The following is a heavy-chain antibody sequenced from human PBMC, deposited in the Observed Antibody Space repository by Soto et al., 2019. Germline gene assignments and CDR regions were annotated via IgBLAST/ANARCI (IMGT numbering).Heavy chain of an antibody. CDR3: ARATSRFGKLGLPGKYNYGMDV. CDR2: IYDRALT. CDR1: GDSISTYY. Sequence: PSESLFLTCTVSGDSISTYYWNWIRQPPEKGLEWIGYIYDRALTNYNPSLKSRVTISVDTSKNQFSLKLSSVTAADTAVYYCARATSRFGKLGLPGKYNYGMDVWGQGTTVTVSS. D-gene: IGHD3-10*01. J-gene: IGHJ6*02. V-gene: IGHV4-59*01.